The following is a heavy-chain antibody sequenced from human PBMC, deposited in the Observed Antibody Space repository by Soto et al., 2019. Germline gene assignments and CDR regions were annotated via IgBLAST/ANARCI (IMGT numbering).Heavy chain of an antibody. CDR2: INHSGST. CDR3: ARVAFGGSYYYGMDV. CDR1: GGSFSGYY. D-gene: IGHD3-10*01. Sequence: SETLSLTCAVYGGSFSGYYWSWIRQPPGKGLEWIGEINHSGSTNYNPSLKSRVTISVDTPKNQFSLKLSSVTAADTAVYYCARVAFGGSYYYGMDVWGQGTTVTVSS. J-gene: IGHJ6*02. V-gene: IGHV4-34*01.